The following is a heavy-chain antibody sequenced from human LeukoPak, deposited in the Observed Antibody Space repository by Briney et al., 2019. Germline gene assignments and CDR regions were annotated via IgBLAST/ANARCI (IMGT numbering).Heavy chain of an antibody. CDR3: ANEDGNSGDAFDI. Sequence: PGGSLRLSCAASGFTFSRYSMNWVRQAPGKGLEWVSGISGSGGSTFYADSVKGRFTISRENSKETLYLQMNSLRAEDTAIYYCANEDGNSGDAFDIWGQGTMVTVSS. CDR1: GFTFSRYS. J-gene: IGHJ3*02. V-gene: IGHV3-23*01. D-gene: IGHD4-23*01. CDR2: ISGSGGST.